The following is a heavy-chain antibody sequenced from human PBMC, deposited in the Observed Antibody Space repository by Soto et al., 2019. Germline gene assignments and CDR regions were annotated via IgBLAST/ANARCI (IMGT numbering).Heavy chain of an antibody. Sequence: QMQLQESGPGLVKPSETLSLTCTVSGASITSYNWNWIRQPAGKGPEWVGRINLSGTINYNPSLTSRISMSIDTLKDQFSPNLRSVTAADTAIYDWARDGCVYDSSGFWYFYLGGHGTVATVSS. V-gene: IGHV4-4*07. J-gene: IGHJ2*01. CDR1: GASITSYN. CDR2: INLSGTI. CDR3: ARDGCVYDSSGFWYFYL. D-gene: IGHD6-13*01.